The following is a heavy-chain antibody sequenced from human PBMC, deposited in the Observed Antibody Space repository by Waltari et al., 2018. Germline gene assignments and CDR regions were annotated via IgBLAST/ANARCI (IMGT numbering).Heavy chain of an antibody. CDR3: ARADPIAAADY. D-gene: IGHD6-13*01. V-gene: IGHV4-4*09. CDR2: IYTSGST. CDR1: GGSISSYY. Sequence: QVQLQESGPGLVKPSETLSLTCTVSGGSISSYYWSWIRQPPGKGLEWIGYIYTSGSTNYNPSLKSRGTISVDTSKNQFSLKLSSVTAADTAVYYCARADPIAAADYWGQGTLVTVSS. J-gene: IGHJ4*02.